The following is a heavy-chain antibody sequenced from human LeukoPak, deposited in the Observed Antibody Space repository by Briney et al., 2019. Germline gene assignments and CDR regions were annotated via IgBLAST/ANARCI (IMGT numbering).Heavy chain of an antibody. J-gene: IGHJ4*02. Sequence: PSETLSLTCTVSGRSISRSRDYWCRIRQPPGEGLEWPGNIYYSESTYYNLSRKSRVTISVDTSKNLLSLKLSSVTAADTSVYYCARLNYDFWSGLDYWGQGTLVAVSS. CDR2: IYYSEST. CDR3: ARLNYDFWSGLDY. D-gene: IGHD3-3*01. V-gene: IGHV4-39*01. CDR1: GRSISRSRDY.